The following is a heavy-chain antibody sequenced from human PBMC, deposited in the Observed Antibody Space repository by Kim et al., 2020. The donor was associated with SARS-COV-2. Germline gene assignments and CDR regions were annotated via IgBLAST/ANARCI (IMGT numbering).Heavy chain of an antibody. Sequence: SETLSLTCTVSGGSISSYYWSWIRQPPGKGLEWIGYIYYSGSTNYNPSLKSRVTISVDTSKTQFSLRLSSVTAADTAVYYCARGHGVDIGSLHYYFGMDVSGQGATVTVSS. D-gene: IGHD1-26*01. J-gene: IGHJ6*01. CDR3: ARGHGVDIGSLHYYFGMDV. V-gene: IGHV4-59*01. CDR2: IYYSGST. CDR1: GGSISSYY.